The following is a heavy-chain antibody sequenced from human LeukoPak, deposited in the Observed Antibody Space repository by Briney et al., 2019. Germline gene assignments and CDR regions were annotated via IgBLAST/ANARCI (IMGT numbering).Heavy chain of an antibody. CDR3: ARSWAGMYYPFYYFDY. Sequence: SGTLSLTCAVSGGSISSSNWWSWVRQPPGKGLEWIGEIYHSGSTNYNPSLKSRVTISVDKSKNQFSLHLDSVTAADTAVYYCARSWAGMYYPFYYFDYWGQGTLVSVSS. V-gene: IGHV4-4*02. J-gene: IGHJ4*02. CDR2: IYHSGST. CDR1: GGSISSSNW. D-gene: IGHD1-26*01.